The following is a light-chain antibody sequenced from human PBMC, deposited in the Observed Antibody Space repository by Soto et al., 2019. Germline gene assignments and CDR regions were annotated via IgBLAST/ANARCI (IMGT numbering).Light chain of an antibody. V-gene: IGLV4-69*01. CDR1: SGHSNYA. CDR2: VNSDGSH. J-gene: IGLJ1*01. CDR3: QTWGTGIRV. Sequence: HLVLTQSPSASASLGASVKLTCTLSSGHSNYAIAWHQQQPEKGPRYLMKVNSDGSHRKGDGIPDRFSGSSSGAQRYLTISSLQSEDEADYYCQTWGTGIRVFGTGTKVTVL.